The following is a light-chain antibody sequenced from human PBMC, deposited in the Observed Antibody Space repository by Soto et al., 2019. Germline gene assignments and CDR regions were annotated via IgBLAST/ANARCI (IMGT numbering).Light chain of an antibody. J-gene: IGKJ3*01. V-gene: IGKV3-20*01. Sequence: EIVLTQSPGTLSLSPGERATLSCRASQSVSSTYLAWYQHKPGQAPRLLIYGASSRATGIPDRFSGSESGTDFTLTISRLEPEDFAVYYCQHYGNSLFTFGPGTKVDIK. CDR2: GAS. CDR3: QHYGNSLFT. CDR1: QSVSSTY.